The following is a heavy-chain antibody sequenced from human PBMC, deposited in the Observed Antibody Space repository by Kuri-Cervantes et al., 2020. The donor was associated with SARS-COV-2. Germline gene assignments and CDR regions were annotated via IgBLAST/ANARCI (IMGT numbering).Heavy chain of an antibody. J-gene: IGHJ1*01. D-gene: IGHD3-16*01. CDR3: AKVGGHREYFQN. CDR2: IGGSGVRT. CDR1: GFTFSSYA. Sequence: GESLKISCAASGFTFSSYAMNWVRQAPGKGLEWVSVIGGSGVRTNYADSVKGRFTISRDNSKNTLYLQMNSLRAEDTAVYYCAKVGGHREYFQNWGQGTLSPSPQ. V-gene: IGHV3-23*01.